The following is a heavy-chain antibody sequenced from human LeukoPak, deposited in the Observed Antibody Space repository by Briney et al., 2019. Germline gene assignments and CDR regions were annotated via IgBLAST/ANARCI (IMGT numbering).Heavy chain of an antibody. J-gene: IGHJ4*02. Sequence: GGSLRLSCAASGFTFSSYAMSWVRQAPGTGLEWVASIKPDGSARSYVDSVKGRFTISRDNAKNSLSLQMNSLRAEDTAVYFCARQTTVVTEFDYWGQGTLVTVSS. CDR2: IKPDGSAR. CDR3: ARQTTVVTEFDY. D-gene: IGHD4-23*01. CDR1: GFTFSSYA. V-gene: IGHV3-7*05.